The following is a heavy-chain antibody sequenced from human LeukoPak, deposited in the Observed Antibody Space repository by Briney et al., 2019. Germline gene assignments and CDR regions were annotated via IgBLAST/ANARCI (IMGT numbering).Heavy chain of an antibody. CDR2: ISGSGGST. D-gene: IGHD2-8*02. V-gene: IGHV3-23*01. J-gene: IGHJ4*02. Sequence: GGSLRLSCAASGFTFSSYGMSWVRQAPGKGLEWVSAISGSGGSTYYADSVKGRFTISRDNSENTVSFQMNSLRDEDTAVYYCVRNPGGHYFDYWGQGTQVTVSS. CDR3: VRNPGGHYFDY. CDR1: GFTFSSYG.